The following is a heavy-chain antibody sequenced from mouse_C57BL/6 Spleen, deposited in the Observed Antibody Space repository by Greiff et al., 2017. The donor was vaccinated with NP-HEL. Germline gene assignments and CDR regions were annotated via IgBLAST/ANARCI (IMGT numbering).Heavy chain of an antibody. V-gene: IGHV1-80*01. CDR3: ARTRYYGSDWYFDV. J-gene: IGHJ1*03. CDR2: IYPGDGDT. Sequence: QVQLQQSGAELVKPGASVKISCKASGYSFSSYCMNWVKQRPGKGLEWIGQIYPGDGDTNYNAKFKGKATLTADKSSSTAYMQLSSQTSEDSAVYFCARTRYYGSDWYFDVWGTGTTVTVSS. CDR1: GYSFSSYC. D-gene: IGHD1-1*01.